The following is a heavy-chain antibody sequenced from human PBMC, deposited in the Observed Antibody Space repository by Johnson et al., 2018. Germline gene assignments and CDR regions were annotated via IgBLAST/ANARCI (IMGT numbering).Heavy chain of an antibody. CDR2: ISWNSGNI. CDR1: GFTFSSYG. Sequence: VQLVQSGGGVVQPGRSLRLSCAASGFTFSSYGMHWVRQAPGKGLEWVSGISWNSGNIGYADSVKGRFTISRDNAKNSLYLQMNSLRAEDTALYYCAKSSYLHYYYYGMDVWGQGTTVTVSS. J-gene: IGHJ6*02. V-gene: IGHV3-9*01. CDR3: AKSSYLHYYYYGMDV. D-gene: IGHD1-26*01.